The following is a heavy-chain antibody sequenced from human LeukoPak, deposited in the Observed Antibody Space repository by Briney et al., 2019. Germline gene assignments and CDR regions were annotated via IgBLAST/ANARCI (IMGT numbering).Heavy chain of an antibody. Sequence: GGSLRLSCSASGFSFSDYYMSWIRQAPGKGLEWISYITSSGTAIYYVDSVRGRFTISRDNVKNSLYLQMDSLRDEDTAVYYCASDIAGTSGDYWGQGTLVSVSS. CDR3: ASDIAGTSGDY. J-gene: IGHJ4*02. V-gene: IGHV3-11*01. D-gene: IGHD1-20*01. CDR2: ITSSGTAI. CDR1: GFSFSDYY.